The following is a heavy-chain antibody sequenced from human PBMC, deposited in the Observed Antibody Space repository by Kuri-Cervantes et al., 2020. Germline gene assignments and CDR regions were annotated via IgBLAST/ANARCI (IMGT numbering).Heavy chain of an antibody. CDR3: VAGVVGEINWFDP. CDR2: IIPIFGTA. J-gene: IGHJ5*02. CDR1: GGTFSGYA. V-gene: IGHV1-69*13. Sequence: SVKVSCKASGGTFSGYAISWVRQAPGQGLEWMGGIIPIFGTANYAQKFQGRVTITADESTSAAYMELSSLRSEDTAVYYCVAGVVGEINWFDPWGQGTLVTVSS. D-gene: IGHD1-26*01.